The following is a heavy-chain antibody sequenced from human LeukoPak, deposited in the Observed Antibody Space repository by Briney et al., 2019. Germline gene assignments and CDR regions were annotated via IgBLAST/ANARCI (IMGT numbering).Heavy chain of an antibody. CDR2: INHSGST. CDR3: ARRGGSYYGDFDY. D-gene: IGHD1-26*01. V-gene: IGHV4-34*01. J-gene: IGHJ4*02. CDR1: GGSFSGYY. Sequence: SETLSLTSAVYGGSFSGYYWSWIRQPPGKGLEWIGEINHSGSTNYNPSLKGRVTISVDTSKNQFSLKLSSVTAADTAVYYCARRGGSYYGDFDYWGQGTLVTVSS.